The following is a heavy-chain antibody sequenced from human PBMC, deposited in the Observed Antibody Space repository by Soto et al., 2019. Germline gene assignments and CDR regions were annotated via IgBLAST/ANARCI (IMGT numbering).Heavy chain of an antibody. CDR3: AGGTGWIWDN. J-gene: IGHJ4*02. CDR2: IKQDGGQK. V-gene: IGHV3-7*04. D-gene: IGHD6-19*01. Sequence: GGSLRLSCAASGFTFSTYWMTWVRQAPGKGLEWVANIKQDGGQKYYVDSVKGRFTISRDNAKNSLYLQMNSLRAEDTAVYYCAGGTGWIWDNWGQGTLVTVSS. CDR1: GFTFSTYW.